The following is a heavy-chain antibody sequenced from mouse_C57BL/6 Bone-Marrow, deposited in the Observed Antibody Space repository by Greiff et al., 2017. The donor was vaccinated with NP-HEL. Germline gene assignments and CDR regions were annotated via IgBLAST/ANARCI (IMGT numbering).Heavy chain of an antibody. Sequence: VQLQQSGPELVKPGASVKISCKASGYAFSSSWMNWVKQRPGKGLEWIGRIYPGDGDTNYNGKFKGKATLTADTSSSTAYMQLSSLTSEDSAVSFCEWEVYYGNSFAYGDQGTLVTVSA. CDR2: IYPGDGDT. D-gene: IGHD2-1*01. CDR1: GYAFSSSW. CDR3: EWEVYYGNSFAY. J-gene: IGHJ3*01. V-gene: IGHV1-82*01.